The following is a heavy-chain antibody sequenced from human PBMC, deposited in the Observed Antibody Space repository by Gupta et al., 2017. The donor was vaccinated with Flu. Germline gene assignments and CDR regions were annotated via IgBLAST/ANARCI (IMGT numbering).Heavy chain of an antibody. CDR3: ASPIIMTTTHRGSGPKEKPFDY. CDR2: IYYSGST. D-gene: IGHD3-3*01. Sequence: QLQLQESGPGLVKPSETLSLTCTVSGGSISSSSYYWGWIRQPPGKGLEWIGSIYYSGSTYYNPSLKSRFTISVDTSKNQFSLKLSSVTAADTAVYYCASPIIMTTTHRGSGPKEKPFDYWGQGTLVTVSS. J-gene: IGHJ4*02. CDR1: GGSISSSSYY. V-gene: IGHV4-39*01.